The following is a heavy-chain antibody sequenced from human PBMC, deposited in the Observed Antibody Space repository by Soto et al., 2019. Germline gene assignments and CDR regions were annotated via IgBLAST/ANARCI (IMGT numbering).Heavy chain of an antibody. Sequence: PGGSLRLSCEVSGFTFSSYEMYWVRQAPGKGLEWVAYISSSGETVYYAGSVQGRFTISRDNAKNSLYLQMSSPGAEDTAVYYCAREGFYAMDVWGQGTTVTAP. CDR1: GFTFSSYE. CDR3: AREGFYAMDV. V-gene: IGHV3-48*03. D-gene: IGHD2-2*01. CDR2: ISSSGETV. J-gene: IGHJ6*02.